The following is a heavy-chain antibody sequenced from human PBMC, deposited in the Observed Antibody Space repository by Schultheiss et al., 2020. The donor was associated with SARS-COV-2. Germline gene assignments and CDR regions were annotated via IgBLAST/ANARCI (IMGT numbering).Heavy chain of an antibody. CDR3: AKAIVVVPAAHDY. CDR1: GFTFSSYG. CDR2: ISGSGGST. J-gene: IGHJ4*02. Sequence: GGSLRLSCAASGFTFSSYGMHWVRQAPGKGLEWVSAISGSGGSTYYADSVKGRFTISRDNSKNTLYLQMNSLRAEDTAVYYCAKAIVVVPAAHDYWGQGTLVTVSS. V-gene: IGHV3-23*01. D-gene: IGHD2-2*01.